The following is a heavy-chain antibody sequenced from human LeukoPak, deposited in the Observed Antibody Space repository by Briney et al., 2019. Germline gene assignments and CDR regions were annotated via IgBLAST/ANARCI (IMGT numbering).Heavy chain of an antibody. CDR1: GVSVSSGSYY. D-gene: IGHD5-24*01. V-gene: IGHV4-61*01. CDR2: IYYSGST. Sequence: PSETLSLTCTVSGVSVSSGSYYWSWIRQPPGKGLEWIGYIYYSGSTNYNPSLKSRVTISVDTSKNQFSLKLSSVTAADTALYYCARELDDGYNSYFDYWGQGTLVTVSS. CDR3: ARELDDGYNSYFDY. J-gene: IGHJ4*02.